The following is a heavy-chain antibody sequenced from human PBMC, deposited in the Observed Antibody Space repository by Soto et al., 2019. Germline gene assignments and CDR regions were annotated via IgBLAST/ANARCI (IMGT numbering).Heavy chain of an antibody. CDR3: ARDLVDLLRYCDWPHYFDY. D-gene: IGHD3-9*01. V-gene: IGHV3-23*01. Sequence: GGSLRLSCAASGFTFSSYAMSWVRQAPGKGLEWVSAISGSGGSTYYADSVKGRFTISRDNAKNALYLQMNSLRAEDTAVYYCARDLVDLLRYCDWPHYFDYWSQGTLVPGSS. CDR1: GFTFSSYA. J-gene: IGHJ4*02. CDR2: ISGSGGST.